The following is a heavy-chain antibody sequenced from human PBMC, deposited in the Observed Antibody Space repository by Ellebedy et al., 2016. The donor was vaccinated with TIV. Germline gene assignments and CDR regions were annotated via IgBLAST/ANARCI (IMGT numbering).Heavy chain of an antibody. CDR3: ASPGTRGPQDTFDT. Sequence: GESLKISXKGSGYSFTLFWITWVRQMPGKGLEWMGRIDPGDPSGSYTTYSPSFQGHVTISFDKSITTAYLQWSSLQASDTAMYFCASPGTRGPQDTFDTWGQGTMVTVSS. CDR1: GYSFTLFW. CDR2: IDPGDPSGSYT. V-gene: IGHV5-10-1*01. J-gene: IGHJ3*02.